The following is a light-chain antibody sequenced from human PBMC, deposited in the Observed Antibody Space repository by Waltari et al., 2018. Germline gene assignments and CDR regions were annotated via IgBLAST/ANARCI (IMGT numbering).Light chain of an antibody. V-gene: IGLV2-23*02. Sequence: QSALTQPASVSGSPGQSISISCTGTSSDVGTFNLVSWYQQHPGKAPKLMIYEVNKRPSSISDRFSGSKSGNTASLTISGLQAEDEADYYCCSYAGSSPVFGGGTKLTVL. CDR2: EVN. CDR1: SSDVGTFNL. CDR3: CSYAGSSPV. J-gene: IGLJ3*02.